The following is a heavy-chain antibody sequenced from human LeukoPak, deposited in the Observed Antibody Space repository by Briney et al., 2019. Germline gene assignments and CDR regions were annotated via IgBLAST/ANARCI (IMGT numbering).Heavy chain of an antibody. J-gene: IGHJ6*02. V-gene: IGHV4-31*03. Sequence: PSETLSLTCTVSGGSISSGGYYWSWIRQHPGKGLEWIGYIYYSGSTYYNPSLMSRVTISVDTSKNQFSLKLSSVTAADTAVYYCARVSAATLDYYGMDVWGQGTTVTVSS. D-gene: IGHD2-15*01. CDR3: ARVSAATLDYYGMDV. CDR1: GGSISSGGYY. CDR2: IYYSGST.